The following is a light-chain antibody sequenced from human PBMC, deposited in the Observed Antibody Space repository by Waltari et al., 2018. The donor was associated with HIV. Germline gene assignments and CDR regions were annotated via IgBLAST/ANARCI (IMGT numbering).Light chain of an antibody. CDR2: NNT. Sequence: QSVLTQPPSVSGAPGQRVTLSCTGTSSNIGAGFDVPRYQQLPGTVPKVLIYNNTDRPSGVPDRFSGSKSATSASLAITGLQAEDEANYYCQSYDISLSGWVFGGGTKLTVL. CDR1: SSNIGAGFD. J-gene: IGLJ2*01. V-gene: IGLV1-40*01. CDR3: QSYDISLSGWV.